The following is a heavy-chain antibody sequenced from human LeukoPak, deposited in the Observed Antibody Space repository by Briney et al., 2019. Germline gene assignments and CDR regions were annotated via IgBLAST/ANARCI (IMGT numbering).Heavy chain of an antibody. Sequence: ASVKVFCKASGCTFTSNGISWVRPAPGQGLEWMGWISAYNGKTNYAQKLQGRVTMTTDTSTSTAYMELRSLRSDDTAVYYCAMWATQWLEDYGMDVWGQATTVTVS. V-gene: IGHV1-18*01. D-gene: IGHD6-19*01. CDR2: ISAYNGKT. CDR1: GCTFTSNG. J-gene: IGHJ6*02. CDR3: AMWATQWLEDYGMDV.